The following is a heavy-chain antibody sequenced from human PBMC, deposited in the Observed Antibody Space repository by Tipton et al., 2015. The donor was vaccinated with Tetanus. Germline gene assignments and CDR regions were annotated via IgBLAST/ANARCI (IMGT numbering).Heavy chain of an antibody. Sequence: SLRLSCAASGFTFSSYSMNWVRQAPGKGLEWVSSISSSSSYIYYADSVKGRFTISRDNAKNSLYLQMNSLRAEDTAVYYCARAPPGGDPYWYFDLWGRGTLVTVSS. CDR1: GFTFSSYS. CDR2: ISSSSSYI. CDR3: ARAPPGGDPYWYFDL. J-gene: IGHJ2*01. V-gene: IGHV3-21*01. D-gene: IGHD2-21*02.